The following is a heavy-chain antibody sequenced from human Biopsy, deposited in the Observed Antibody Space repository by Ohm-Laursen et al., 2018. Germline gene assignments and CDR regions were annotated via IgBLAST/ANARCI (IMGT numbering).Heavy chain of an antibody. Sequence: SETLSLTCTVPGGSIGSFFWSWIRQPLGKGLEWIGYIYYSGSTNYNPSLRSRVTISVDRSKNQFSLELSSVTAADTAVYYCARVGAGAPSIDYFDYWGQGALVTVSS. J-gene: IGHJ4*02. D-gene: IGHD1-26*01. CDR2: IYYSGST. CDR3: ARVGAGAPSIDYFDY. V-gene: IGHV4-59*01. CDR1: GGSIGSFF.